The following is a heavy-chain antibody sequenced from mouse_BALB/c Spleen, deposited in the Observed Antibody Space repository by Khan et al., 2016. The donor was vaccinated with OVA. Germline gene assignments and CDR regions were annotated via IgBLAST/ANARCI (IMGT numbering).Heavy chain of an antibody. CDR2: ISYSGRT. CDR1: GYSITSDYA. V-gene: IGHV3-2*02. Sequence: EVKLEVSGPGLVKPSLSLSLTCTVTGYSITSDYAWNWIRQFPGHKLEWMGYISYSGRTSYNPSLKSRISITRDTSKNQFFLQLNSVTTEDTAAYFCVRGRAYWGQGTLVTVSA. J-gene: IGHJ3*01. CDR3: VRGRAY.